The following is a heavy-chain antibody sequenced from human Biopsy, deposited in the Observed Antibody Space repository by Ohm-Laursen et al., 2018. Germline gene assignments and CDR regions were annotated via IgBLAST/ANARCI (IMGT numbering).Heavy chain of an antibody. V-gene: IGHV3-30*03. CDR3: ARSYGDYWGDYYYGLDV. CDR1: GFTFRDHG. J-gene: IGHJ6*02. CDR2: ISYDGSNK. D-gene: IGHD4-17*01. Sequence: SLRLSCAASGFTFRDHGMLWVRQPPGKGLEWVSLISYDGSNKYYAESMRGRFTISRDNSKNTLFLQMNSLRAEDTAVYYCARSYGDYWGDYYYGLDVWGQGARVTVSS.